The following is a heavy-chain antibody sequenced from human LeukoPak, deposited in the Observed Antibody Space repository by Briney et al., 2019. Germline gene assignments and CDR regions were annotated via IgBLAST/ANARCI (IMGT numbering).Heavy chain of an antibody. D-gene: IGHD6-13*01. V-gene: IGHV3-15*01. CDR1: GFTFSNAW. J-gene: IGHJ4*02. CDR3: ILAAAGPAY. CDR2: IRGKTDGGTT. Sequence: GGSLRLSCAASGFTFSNAWMTWVRQAPGKGLEWVGRIRGKTDGGTTDYAAPVKGRFTISRDDSKNTLYLQMTSLKTEDTAVYYCILAAAGPAYWGQGTLVTVSS.